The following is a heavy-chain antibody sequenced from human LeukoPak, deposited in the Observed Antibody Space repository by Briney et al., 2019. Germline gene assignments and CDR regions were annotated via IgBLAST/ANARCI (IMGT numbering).Heavy chain of an antibody. J-gene: IGHJ4*02. V-gene: IGHV4-34*01. D-gene: IGHD3-3*01. CDR2: VSHSGNT. CDR1: GGSFSGYY. Sequence: SETLSLTCAVYGGSFSGYYWSWIRQPPGKGLEWIGEVSHSGNTNYNRSLKSRVTISVDTSKNQFSLRLSSVNEADMDVYYCASSPFWSGFYYFDYWGQGTAVTVSS. CDR3: ASSPFWSGFYYFDY.